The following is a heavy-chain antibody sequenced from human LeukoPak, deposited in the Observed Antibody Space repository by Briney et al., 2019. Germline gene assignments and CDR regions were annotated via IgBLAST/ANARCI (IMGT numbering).Heavy chain of an antibody. D-gene: IGHD6-19*01. CDR1: GFTFSSYA. J-gene: IGHJ4*02. CDR3: ARETYSSGWYPLTYYFDY. Sequence: GGSLRLSCAASGFTFSSYAMHWVRQAPGKGLEWVAVISYDGSNKYYADSVKGRFTISRDNSKNTLYLQMNSLRAEDTAVYHCARETYSSGWYPLTYYFDYWGQGTLVTVSS. CDR2: ISYDGSNK. V-gene: IGHV3-30*04.